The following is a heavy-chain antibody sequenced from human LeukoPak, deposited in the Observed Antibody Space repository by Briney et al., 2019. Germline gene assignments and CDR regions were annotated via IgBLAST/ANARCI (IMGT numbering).Heavy chain of an antibody. CDR1: GFTFSSYA. CDR3: AREGNSSCPDFEY. Sequence: GGSLRLSCAASGFTFSSYAMSWVRQAPGKGLEWVGRTRNKANSYITDYAASVKGRFTISRDGSKKSLYLQMNSLKTEDTAVVYWAREGNSSCPDFEYWGQGALVTVSS. CDR2: TRNKANSYIT. V-gene: IGHV3-72*01. D-gene: IGHD3-22*01. J-gene: IGHJ4*02.